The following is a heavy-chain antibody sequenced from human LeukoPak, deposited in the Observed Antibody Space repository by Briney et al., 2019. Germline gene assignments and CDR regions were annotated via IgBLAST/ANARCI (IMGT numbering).Heavy chain of an antibody. J-gene: IGHJ4*02. D-gene: IGHD2-2*01. CDR3: ARDGTSTDDY. Sequence: ASVKVSCKTSGYTVSNFGINWVRQAPGQGLEWMGWISGNNDNPNYGQKFQGRLTVTTDSSTSTAYMELRNLRFDDTAVYYCARDGTSTDDYWGQGTLVTVSS. CDR1: GYTVSNFG. CDR2: ISGNNDNP. V-gene: IGHV1-18*01.